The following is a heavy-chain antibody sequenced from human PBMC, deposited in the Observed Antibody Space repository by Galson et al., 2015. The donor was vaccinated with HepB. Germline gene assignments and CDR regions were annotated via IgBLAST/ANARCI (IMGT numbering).Heavy chain of an antibody. V-gene: IGHV4-39*01. CDR1: GGSISSSSYY. CDR3: ARPATIGTTGTNDPDY. Sequence: TLSLTCPVSGGSISSSSYYWGWIRQPPGKGLEWIGSIYYSGSTYYNPSLKSRVTISVDTSKNQFSLKLSSVTAADTAVYYCARPATIGTTGTNDPDYWGQGTLVTVSS. CDR2: IYYSGST. D-gene: IGHD1-1*01. J-gene: IGHJ4*02.